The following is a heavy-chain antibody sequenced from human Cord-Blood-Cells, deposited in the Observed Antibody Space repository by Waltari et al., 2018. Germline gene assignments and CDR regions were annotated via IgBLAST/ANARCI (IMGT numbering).Heavy chain of an antibody. Sequence: QLQLQESGPGLVKPSETLSLTCTVSGGSISSSSYYWGWIRQPPGKGLEWIGSIYYSGSTYYNPSLKSRVSISVDTSKNQFSLKLSYVTAADTAVYYCARQGEVRGVYYFDYWGQGTLVTVSS. CDR2: IYYSGST. V-gene: IGHV4-39*01. D-gene: IGHD3-10*01. CDR1: GGSISSSSYY. CDR3: ARQGEVRGVYYFDY. J-gene: IGHJ4*02.